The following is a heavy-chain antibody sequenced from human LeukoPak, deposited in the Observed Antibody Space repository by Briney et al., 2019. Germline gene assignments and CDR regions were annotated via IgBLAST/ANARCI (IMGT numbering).Heavy chain of an antibody. Sequence: PSETLSLTCTVSGGSISSYYWSWIRQPPGKGLEWIGYIYYSGSTNYNPSLKSRVTISVDTSKNQFSLKLSSVTAADTAVYYCARSQDCSSTSCQSDYWGQGTLVTVSS. CDR3: ARSQDCSSTSCQSDY. D-gene: IGHD2-2*01. CDR2: IYYSGST. J-gene: IGHJ4*02. CDR1: GGSISSYY. V-gene: IGHV4-59*08.